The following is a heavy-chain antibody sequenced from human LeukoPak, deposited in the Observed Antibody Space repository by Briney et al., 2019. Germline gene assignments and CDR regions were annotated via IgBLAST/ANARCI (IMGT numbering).Heavy chain of an antibody. CDR2: SYDSWSA. D-gene: IGHD2-2*01. CDR1: GGSIKSNY. Sequence: SETLSLTCTVSGGSIKSNYWSWIRQPPGKGLEWIGESYDSWSANYNPSLKIRGTISIDKSKDHFSMKLSSPPAAETAVYYCARMFPAAYPDYYYYMDVWGKGTTVTVSS. V-gene: IGHV4-59*12. J-gene: IGHJ6*03. CDR3: ARMFPAAYPDYYYYMDV.